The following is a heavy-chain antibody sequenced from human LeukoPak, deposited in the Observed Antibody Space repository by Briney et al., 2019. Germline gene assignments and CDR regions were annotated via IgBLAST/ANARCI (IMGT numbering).Heavy chain of an antibody. V-gene: IGHV4-30-4*08. Sequence: PSQTLSLTCTVSGGSISSGDYYWSRIRQPPGKGLEWIGYIYYSGSTYYNPSLKSRVTISVDTSKNQFSLKLSSVTAADTAVYYCAREFYCSSTSCYGYDAFDIWGQGTMVTVSS. CDR3: AREFYCSSTSCYGYDAFDI. CDR2: IYYSGST. D-gene: IGHD2-2*01. J-gene: IGHJ3*02. CDR1: GGSISSGDYY.